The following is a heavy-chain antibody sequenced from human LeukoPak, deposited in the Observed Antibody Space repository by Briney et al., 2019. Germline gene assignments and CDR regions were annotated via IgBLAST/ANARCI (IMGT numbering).Heavy chain of an antibody. D-gene: IGHD5-24*01. J-gene: IGHJ4*02. Sequence: AGGSLRLSCAASGFTFSSYSMNWVRQAPGKGLEWVSSISSSSSYIYYADSVKGRFTISRDNAKNSLYLQMNSLRAKDTAVYYCARDIRGEMATKSDYWGQGTLVTVSS. CDR2: ISSSSSYI. V-gene: IGHV3-21*01. CDR3: ARDIRGEMATKSDY. CDR1: GFTFSSYS.